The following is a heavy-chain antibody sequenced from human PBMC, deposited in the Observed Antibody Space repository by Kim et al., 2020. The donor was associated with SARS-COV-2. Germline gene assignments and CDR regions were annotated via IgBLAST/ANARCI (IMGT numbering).Heavy chain of an antibody. Sequence: AQKFQGRVTMTRDTSISTAYMELSRLRSDDTAVYYCARALAAAGNDAFDIWGQGTMVTVSS. D-gene: IGHD6-13*01. V-gene: IGHV1-2*02. J-gene: IGHJ3*02. CDR3: ARALAAAGNDAFDI.